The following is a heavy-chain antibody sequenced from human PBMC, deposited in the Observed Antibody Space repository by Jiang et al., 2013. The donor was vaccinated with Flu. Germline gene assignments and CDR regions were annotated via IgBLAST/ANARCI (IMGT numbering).Heavy chain of an antibody. CDR2: INPSGGST. CDR3: ARANLDCSSTSCYPEADYFDY. V-gene: IGHV1-46*01. D-gene: IGHD2-2*01. Sequence: SVKVSCKASGYTFTSYYMHWVRQAPGQGLEWMGIINPSGGSTSYAQKFQGRVTMTRGTSTSTVYMELSSLRSEDTAVYYCARANLDCSSTSCYPEADYFDYWGQGTLVTVSS. CDR1: GYTFTSYY. J-gene: IGHJ4*02.